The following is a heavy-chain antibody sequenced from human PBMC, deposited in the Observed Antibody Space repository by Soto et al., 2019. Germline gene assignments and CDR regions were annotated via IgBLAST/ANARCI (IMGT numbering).Heavy chain of an antibody. V-gene: IGHV3-30*04. D-gene: IGHD4-17*01. J-gene: IGHJ4*02. Sequence: QPGGSLRLSCAASGFTFSTYAMHWVRQAPGKGLDWVAVISNDGKTIFYADSVKGRFTISRDNSRDTLYLQMNSLRSDDTAVYYCARAAVTLLDYWGQGSLVTVSS. CDR3: ARAAVTLLDY. CDR2: ISNDGKTI. CDR1: GFTFSTYA.